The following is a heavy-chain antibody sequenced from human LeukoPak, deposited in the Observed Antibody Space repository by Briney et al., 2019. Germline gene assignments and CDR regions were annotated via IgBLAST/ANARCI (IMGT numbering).Heavy chain of an antibody. V-gene: IGHV3-9*01. CDR1: GFIFNNYA. J-gene: IGHJ4*02. CDR3: AKDNRRHYTSGPNPDSLH. CDR2: ISWNSGSI. D-gene: IGHD6-19*01. Sequence: GGSLRLSCAGSGFIFNNYAMHWVRQPPGKGLERVSGISWNSGSIDYADSVKGRFTISRDNAKNSLYLQMNSLRVEDTAFYYCAKDNRRHYTSGPNPDSLHWGQGALVTVSS.